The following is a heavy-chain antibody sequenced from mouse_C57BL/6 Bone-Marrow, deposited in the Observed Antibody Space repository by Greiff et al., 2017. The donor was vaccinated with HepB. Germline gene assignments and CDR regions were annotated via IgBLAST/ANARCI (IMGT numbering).Heavy chain of an antibody. J-gene: IGHJ4*01. D-gene: IGHD1-1*01. CDR2: IRLKSDNYAT. V-gene: IGHV6-3*01. CDR3: TEGYGGHYYAMDY. CDR1: GFTFSNYW. Sequence: EVMLVESGGGLVQPGGSMKLSCVASGFTFSNYWMNWVRQSPEKGLEWVAQIRLKSDNYATHYAESVKGRFTISRDDSKSSVYLQMNNLRAEDTGIYYCTEGYGGHYYAMDYWGQGTSVTVSS.